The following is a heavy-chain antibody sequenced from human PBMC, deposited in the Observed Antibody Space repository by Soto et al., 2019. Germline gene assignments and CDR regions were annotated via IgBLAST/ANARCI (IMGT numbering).Heavy chain of an antibody. V-gene: IGHV3-33*01. D-gene: IGHD5-12*01. J-gene: IGHJ6*02. CDR1: GFTFSSYG. CDR2: IWYDGSNK. CDR3: ARAQGYSGYDLFFPRSYYYYGMGV. Sequence: GGSLRLSCAASGFTFSSYGMHWVRQAPGKGLEWVAVIWYDGSNKYYADSVKGRFTISRDNSKNTLYLQMNSLRAEDTAVYYCARAQGYSGYDLFFPRSYYYYGMGVWGQGTTVTVYS.